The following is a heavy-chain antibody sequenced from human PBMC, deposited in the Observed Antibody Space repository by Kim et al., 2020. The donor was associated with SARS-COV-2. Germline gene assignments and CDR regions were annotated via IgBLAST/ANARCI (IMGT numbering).Heavy chain of an antibody. Sequence: SETLSLTCTVSGGSISSGDYYWTWIRQHPGKGLEWIGYIYFSGSTYYNPSLKSRVTISVDTSKNQFSLRLSSVTAADTAVYYCARDSGAANTRLYYYSGMDVWGQGTTVTVSS. CDR3: ARDSGAANTRLYYYSGMDV. J-gene: IGHJ6*02. CDR2: IYFSGST. CDR1: GGSISSGDYY. D-gene: IGHD6-25*01. V-gene: IGHV4-31*03.